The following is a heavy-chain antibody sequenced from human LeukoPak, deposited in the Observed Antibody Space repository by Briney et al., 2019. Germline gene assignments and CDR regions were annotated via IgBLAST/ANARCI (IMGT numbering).Heavy chain of an antibody. Sequence: ASVKVSCKASGYTFTSYAMHWVRQAPGQRLEWMGWINAGNGNTKYSQKFQGRVTITRDTSASTAYMELSRLRSDDTAVYHCARGHGSYYYYMDVWGKGTTVTVPS. D-gene: IGHD3-10*01. V-gene: IGHV1-3*01. CDR1: GYTFTSYA. J-gene: IGHJ6*03. CDR2: INAGNGNT. CDR3: ARGHGSYYYYMDV.